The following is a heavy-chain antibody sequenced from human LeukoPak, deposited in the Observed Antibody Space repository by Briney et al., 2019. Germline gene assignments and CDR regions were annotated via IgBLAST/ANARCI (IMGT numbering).Heavy chain of an antibody. D-gene: IGHD3-10*01. CDR3: ARDGIYYGLGSSYGLPNWFDP. Sequence: SETLSLTCTVSGGSISSTRYYWGWIRQPPGKGLEWIGSIYYSGSTYYNPSLKSRVTMSVDRSKNQFSLKLSSVTAADTAVYYCARDGIYYGLGSSYGLPNWFDPWGQGTLVTVSS. CDR2: IYYSGST. J-gene: IGHJ5*02. V-gene: IGHV4-39*02. CDR1: GGSISSTRYY.